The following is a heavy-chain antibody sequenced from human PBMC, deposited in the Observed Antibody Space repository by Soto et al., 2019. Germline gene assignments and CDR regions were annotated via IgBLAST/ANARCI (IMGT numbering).Heavy chain of an antibody. V-gene: IGHV5-51*01. CDR2: IYPGDSDT. J-gene: IGHJ6*02. CDR3: ARHISNFRYYYYAMGV. CDR1: GYTFTDYW. D-gene: IGHD4-4*01. Sequence: GESLKISCKGSGYTFTDYWIGWVRQLPGKGLEWMGIIYPGDSDTRYSPSFQGHVIITVDKSTSTAYLQWNTLKASDTAMYYGARHISNFRYYYYAMGVWGQGTTVTVSS.